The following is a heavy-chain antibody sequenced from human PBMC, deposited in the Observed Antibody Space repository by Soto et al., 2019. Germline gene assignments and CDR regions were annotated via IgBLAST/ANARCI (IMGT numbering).Heavy chain of an antibody. Sequence: QVQLLQSGAEVKKPGASVIISCKASGYSFTFYYIYWVRQATGQGLEWIGKINPDGGATTYEQTFQGRVAITSDASTGTVYLELSSLTSDDTAVYFCARGRRHTFWGQGTLVSVSS. D-gene: IGHD2-2*02. CDR1: GYSFTFYY. CDR2: INPDGGAT. CDR3: ARGRRHTF. J-gene: IGHJ4*02. V-gene: IGHV1-46*01.